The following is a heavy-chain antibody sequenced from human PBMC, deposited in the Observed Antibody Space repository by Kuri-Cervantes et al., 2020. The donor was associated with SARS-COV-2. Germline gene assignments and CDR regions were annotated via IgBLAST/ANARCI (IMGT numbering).Heavy chain of an antibody. CDR2: INPNSGGT. CDR1: EYTFTGYY. Sequence: ASVKVSCKASEYTFTGYYMHWVRQAPGQGLEWMGWINPNSGGTNYAQKFQGWVTMTRDTSISTAYMELSSLRSEDTAVYYCARDREKGYDFWSGYYTYYYYGVDVWGQGTTVTVSS. V-gene: IGHV1-2*04. D-gene: IGHD3-3*01. CDR3: ARDREKGYDFWSGYYTYYYYGVDV. J-gene: IGHJ6*02.